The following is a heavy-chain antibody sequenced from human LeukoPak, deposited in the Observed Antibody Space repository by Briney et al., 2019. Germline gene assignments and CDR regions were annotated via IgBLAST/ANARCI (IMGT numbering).Heavy chain of an antibody. CDR2: IDSSGSYI. J-gene: IGHJ4*02. D-gene: IGHD6-6*01. CDR3: ARARGSPRHYFDY. CDR1: GFTFSSYS. Sequence: MSGGSLRLSCAASGFTFSSYSMDWVRQAPGKGLEWVSSIDSSGSYIYYGDSVKGRFTISRDNAKNSLYLQMHSLRAEDTAVYHCARARGSPRHYFDYWGQGTLVTVSS. V-gene: IGHV3-21*01.